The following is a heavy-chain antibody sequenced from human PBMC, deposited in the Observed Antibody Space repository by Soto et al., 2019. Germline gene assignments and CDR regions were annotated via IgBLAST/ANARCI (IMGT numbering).Heavy chain of an antibody. CDR3: ARGEAAVAGNY. D-gene: IGHD6-19*01. CDR1: GYTFTSYD. Sequence: GASVKVSCKASGYTFTSYDNNCVRQATGQGLEWMGWMNPNSGNTGYAQKFQGRVTMTRNTSISTAYMELSSLRSEDTAVYYCARGEAAVAGNYWGQGTLVTVSS. V-gene: IGHV1-8*01. CDR2: MNPNSGNT. J-gene: IGHJ4*02.